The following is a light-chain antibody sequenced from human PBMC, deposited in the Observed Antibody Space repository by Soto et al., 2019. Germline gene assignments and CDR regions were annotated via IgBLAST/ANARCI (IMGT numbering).Light chain of an antibody. V-gene: IGLV1-44*01. CDR3: AAWDDSLNGYV. Sequence: QSVLTQPPSASGTPGQRVTISCSGSSSNIGSNTIYWYQQLPGTAPQLLIYSNSQRPSGVPDRFSVSKSGTSGSLAISGLQSEDEADYYCAAWDDSLNGYVFGTGTKLTVL. J-gene: IGLJ1*01. CDR2: SNS. CDR1: SSNIGSNT.